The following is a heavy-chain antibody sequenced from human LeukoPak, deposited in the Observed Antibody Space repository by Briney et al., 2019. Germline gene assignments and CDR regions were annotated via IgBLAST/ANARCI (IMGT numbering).Heavy chain of an antibody. CDR1: ALTFTNYA. D-gene: IGHD6-19*01. Sequence: GRSLTLSCEVSALTFTNYAISWVRRPPGHLLEWVSVIRASGDSQHLANSVKGRFTIASNNTKDTIFLHFDSLRVEDTAVYYWAKERPQFSNGWHGFDYWGQGNMVIVSS. CDR3: AKERPQFSNGWHGFDY. J-gene: IGHJ4*02. V-gene: IGHV3-23*01. CDR2: IRASGDSQ.